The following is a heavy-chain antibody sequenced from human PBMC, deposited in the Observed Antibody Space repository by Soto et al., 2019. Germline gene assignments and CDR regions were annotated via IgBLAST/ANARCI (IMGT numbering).Heavy chain of an antibody. D-gene: IGHD2-15*01. CDR3: ASGGSCYSRYCYFDY. CDR1: GGSISSYY. Sequence: ETLSLTCTVSGGSISSYYWSWIRQPPGKGLEWIGYIYYSGSTNYNPSLKSRVTISVDTSKNQFSLKLSSVTAADTAVYYCASGGSCYSRYCYFDYWGQGTLVTVSS. CDR2: IYYSGST. V-gene: IGHV4-59*01. J-gene: IGHJ4*02.